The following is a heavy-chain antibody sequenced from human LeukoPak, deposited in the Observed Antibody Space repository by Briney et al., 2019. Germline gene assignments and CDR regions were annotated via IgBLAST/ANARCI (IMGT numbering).Heavy chain of an antibody. CDR1: GFTFSSYA. J-gene: IGHJ4*02. D-gene: IGHD5-18*01. Sequence: GGSLRLSCAASGFTFSSYAMHWVHQAPGKGLEWVAVISYDGSNKYYADSVKGRFTISRDNSKNTLYLQMNSLRAEDTAVYYCASPDTANDYWGQGTLVTVSS. CDR3: ASPDTANDY. V-gene: IGHV3-30*04. CDR2: ISYDGSNK.